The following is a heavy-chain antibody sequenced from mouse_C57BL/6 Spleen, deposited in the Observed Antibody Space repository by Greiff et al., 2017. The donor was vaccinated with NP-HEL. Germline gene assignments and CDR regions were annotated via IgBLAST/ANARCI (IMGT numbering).Heavy chain of an antibody. CDR3: ARSPDYYGSPYWYFDV. J-gene: IGHJ1*03. Sequence: QVHVKQPGTELVKPGASVKLSCKASGYTFTSYWMHWVKQRPGQGLEWIGNINPSNGGTNYNEKFKSKATLTVDKSSSTAYMQLSSLTSEDSAVYYCARSPDYYGSPYWYFDVWGTGTTVTVSS. V-gene: IGHV1-53*01. CDR1: GYTFTSYW. D-gene: IGHD1-1*01. CDR2: INPSNGGT.